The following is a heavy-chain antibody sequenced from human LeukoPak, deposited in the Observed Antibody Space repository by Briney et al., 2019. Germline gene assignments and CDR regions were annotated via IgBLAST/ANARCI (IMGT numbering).Heavy chain of an antibody. D-gene: IGHD3-10*01. CDR2: ISTYNGNT. Sequence: ASVKVSCKASGYTFTNYGLSWVRQAPAQGLEWMGRISTYNGNTKYAQKLQGRVTMTTDPSTSTAYMEPRSLRSDDTAVYYCARKGLLWFGELGGGLDPWGQGTLVTVSS. J-gene: IGHJ5*02. V-gene: IGHV1-18*01. CDR1: GYTFTNYG. CDR3: ARKGLLWFGELGGGLDP.